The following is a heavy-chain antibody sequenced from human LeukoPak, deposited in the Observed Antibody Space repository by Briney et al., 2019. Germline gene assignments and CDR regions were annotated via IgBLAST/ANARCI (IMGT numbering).Heavy chain of an antibody. CDR1: GYSISSGYY. Sequence: SETLSLTCTVSGYSISSGYYWGWIRQPPGKGLEWIGSIYHSGSTYYNPPLKSRVTISVDTSKNQFSLKLSSVTAADTAVYYCARGSASGLGSSWYDWGQGTLVTVSS. CDR2: IYHSGST. J-gene: IGHJ4*02. V-gene: IGHV4-38-2*02. CDR3: ARGSASGLGSSWYD. D-gene: IGHD6-13*01.